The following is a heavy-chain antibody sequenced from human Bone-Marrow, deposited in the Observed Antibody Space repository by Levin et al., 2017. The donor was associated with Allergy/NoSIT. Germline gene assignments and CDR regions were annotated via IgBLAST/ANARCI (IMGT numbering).Heavy chain of an antibody. CDR2: VSLDGSST. J-gene: IGHJ4*02. D-gene: IGHD3-10*01. Sequence: LSLTCAASGFTFADYTMHWVRQAPWKGLGWVSLVSLDGSSTYYGDSVKGRFTISSDNIKTSLYLQMNSLRTEDTAFYYCARGWFGFDYWGRGTLVTVSS. CDR1: GFTFADYT. V-gene: IGHV3-43*01. CDR3: ARGWFGFDY.